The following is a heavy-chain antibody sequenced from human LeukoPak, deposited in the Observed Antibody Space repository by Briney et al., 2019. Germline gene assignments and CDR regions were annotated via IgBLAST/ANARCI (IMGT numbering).Heavy chain of an antibody. J-gene: IGHJ4*02. CDR1: GFTFSSYA. V-gene: IGHV3-23*01. D-gene: IGHD6-13*01. CDR2: ISGSGGST. CDR3: AKDPGSWDYYFDY. Sequence: GVLRLSCAASGFTFSSYAMSWVRQAPGKGLEWVSAISGSGGSTYYADSVKGRFTISRDNSKNTLYLQMNSLRAEDAAVYYCAKDPGSWDYYFDYWGQGTLVTVSS.